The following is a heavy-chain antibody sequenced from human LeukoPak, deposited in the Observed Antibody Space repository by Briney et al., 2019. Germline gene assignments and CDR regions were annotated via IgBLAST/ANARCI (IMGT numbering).Heavy chain of an antibody. V-gene: IGHV3-23*01. J-gene: IGHJ4*02. CDR1: GFTFSNYA. CDR2: VSGSGGST. Sequence: GGSLRLSCAASGFTFSNYAMYWVRQAPGKGLEWVSSVSGSGGSTYYADSVKGRFTISRDNSKHTLYLQMNSLRAVDAAVYYCAKQTQWPVRIEYYFDYWGQGTLVTVSS. CDR3: AKQTQWPVRIEYYFDY. D-gene: IGHD6-19*01.